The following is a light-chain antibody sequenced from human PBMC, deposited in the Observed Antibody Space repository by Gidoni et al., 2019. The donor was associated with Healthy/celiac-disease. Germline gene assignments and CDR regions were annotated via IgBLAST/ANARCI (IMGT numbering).Light chain of an antibody. CDR1: QSVNSN. CDR3: QQYNNWPPWT. V-gene: IGKV3-15*01. CDR2: GAS. J-gene: IGKJ1*01. Sequence: EIVMTQSPAALSVSPGERATIPCRASQSVNSNLAWYQQKPGQAPRLLIYGASTRATGIPVRLSGSGSGTEFTLTISSLQSEDFAVYYCQQYNNWPPWTFGQGTKVEIK.